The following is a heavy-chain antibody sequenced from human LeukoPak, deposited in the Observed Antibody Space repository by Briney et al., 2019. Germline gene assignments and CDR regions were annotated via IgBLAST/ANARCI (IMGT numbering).Heavy chain of an antibody. CDR3: ARVLVVLGWDAFDI. D-gene: IGHD2-8*02. J-gene: IGHJ3*02. CDR2: ISAYNGNT. V-gene: IGHV1-18*01. CDR1: GYTFTSYG. Sequence: ASVKVSCKASGYTFTSYGISWVRQAPGQGLEWMGWISAYNGNTIYAQKLQGRVTMTTDTSTSTAYMELRSLRSDDTAVYYCARVLVVLGWDAFDIWGQGTMVTVSS.